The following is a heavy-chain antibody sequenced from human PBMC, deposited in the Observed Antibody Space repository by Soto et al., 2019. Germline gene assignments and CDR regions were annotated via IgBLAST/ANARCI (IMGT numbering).Heavy chain of an antibody. D-gene: IGHD1-1*01. CDR1: GGTFSSYT. CDR2: IIPILGIA. J-gene: IGHJ6*02. CDR3: ASQPRINLEPRHGSGLGWGMDV. V-gene: IGHV1-69*02. Sequence: QVQLVQSGAEVKKPGSSVKVSCKASGGTFSSYTISWVRQAPGQGLEWMGRIIPILGIANYAQKFQGRVTITADKSTSTAYMELSSLRSEDTAVYYCASQPRINLEPRHGSGLGWGMDVWGQGTTVTVSS.